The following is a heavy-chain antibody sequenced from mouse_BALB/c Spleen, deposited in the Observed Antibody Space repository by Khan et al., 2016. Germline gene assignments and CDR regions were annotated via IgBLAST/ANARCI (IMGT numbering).Heavy chain of an antibody. J-gene: IGHJ3*01. D-gene: IGHD2-4*01. Sequence: VQLQQSGAELVKPGASVKLSCTASGFNIKDTYMHWVKQRPEQGLEWIGRIDPANGNTKYDPKFQGQATITADKSSNTAYLQLSSLTSEDTAVYYWARSPYDYDVGFAYWGQGTLVTVSA. V-gene: IGHV14-3*02. CDR1: GFNIKDTY. CDR2: IDPANGNT. CDR3: ARSPYDYDVGFAY.